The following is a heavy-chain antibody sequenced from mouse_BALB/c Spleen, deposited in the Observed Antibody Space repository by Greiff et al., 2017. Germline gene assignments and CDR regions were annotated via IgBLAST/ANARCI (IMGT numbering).Heavy chain of an antibody. CDR3: ARHTPIYYGYDGGFAY. D-gene: IGHD2-2*01. V-gene: IGHV5-12-1*01. CDR1: GFAFSSYD. CDR2: ISSGGGST. Sequence: DVKLVESGGGLVKPGGSLTLSCAASGFAFSSYDMSWVRQTPEKRLVWVAYISSGGGSTYYPDTVKGRFTISRDNAKNTLYLQMSSLKSEDTAMYYCARHTPIYYGYDGGFAYWGQGTLVTVSA. J-gene: IGHJ3*01.